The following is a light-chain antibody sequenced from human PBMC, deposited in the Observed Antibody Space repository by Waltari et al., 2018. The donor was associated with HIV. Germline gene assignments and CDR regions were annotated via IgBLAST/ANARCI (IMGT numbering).Light chain of an antibody. J-gene: IGLJ2*01. CDR2: VGPGGGVG. CDR1: TGYDTPK. Sequence: QLVVTQAPSASASLGASVTLTCTLNTGYDTPKVDRYNQRPGKGPRFVMRVGPGGGVGSKGDGIPDRFSVSASGLDRYLTIKNIQEDDAGDYHCGSDHGTGSNPVYVVFGGGTRLTVL. V-gene: IGLV9-49*03. CDR3: GSDHGTGSNPVYVV.